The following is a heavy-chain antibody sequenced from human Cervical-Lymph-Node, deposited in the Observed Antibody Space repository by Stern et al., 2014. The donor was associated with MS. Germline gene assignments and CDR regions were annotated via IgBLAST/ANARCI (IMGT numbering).Heavy chain of an antibody. D-gene: IGHD2-15*01. J-gene: IGHJ4*02. CDR1: GDSIRSGGHY. CDR2: IYYSGST. V-gene: IGHV4-31*03. Sequence: QVQLVQSGPGVVKPSQTLSLTCKVSGDSIRSGGHYWTWVRQRPGEGLDWIGHIYYSGSTSFNPSLESRLTMSIDTSTNQFSLKLSSVTAEDTAVYFCARMGSRSGGMDSWGQGTLVTVSS. CDR3: ARMGSRSGGMDS.